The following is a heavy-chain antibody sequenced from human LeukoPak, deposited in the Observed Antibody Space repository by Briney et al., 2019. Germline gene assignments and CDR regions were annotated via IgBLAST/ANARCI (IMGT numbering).Heavy chain of an antibody. J-gene: IGHJ4*02. CDR1: GVSISSSNSY. V-gene: IGHV4-39*01. CDR2: IYYSGNT. CDR3: ARQTGSGLFTLP. D-gene: IGHD3-10*01. Sequence: SETPSLTCTVSGVSISSSNSYWGWIRQPPGKGLEWIGSIYYSGNTYYNASLKSRVTISVDTAKNQFSLKITSVTAADTAVYYCARQTGSGLFTLPGGQGTLVTVSS.